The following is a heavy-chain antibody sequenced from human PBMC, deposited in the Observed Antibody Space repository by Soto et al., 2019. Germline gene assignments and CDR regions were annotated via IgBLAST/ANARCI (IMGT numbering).Heavy chain of an antibody. Sequence: GGSLRLSCAASGFTFSSYWMSWVRQAPGKGLEWVANIKQDGSEKYYVDSVKGRFTISRDNAKNSLYLQMNSLRAEDTAVYYCAKNGVSAIWGGYYYYYYMDVWGKGTTVTVSS. CDR2: IKQDGSEK. D-gene: IGHD2-2*02. V-gene: IGHV3-7*05. CDR1: GFTFSSYW. CDR3: AKNGVSAIWGGYYYYYYMDV. J-gene: IGHJ6*03.